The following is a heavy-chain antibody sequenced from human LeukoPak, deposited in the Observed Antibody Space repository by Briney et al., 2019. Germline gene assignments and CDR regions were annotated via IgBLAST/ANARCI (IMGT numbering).Heavy chain of an antibody. CDR3: TKDGKTRNWNYYQAKPVY. CDR2: IYSGGST. CDR1: GFTVSSNY. V-gene: IGHV3-53*01. Sequence: GGSLRLSCAASGFTVSSNYMSWVRQAPGKGLEWVSLIYSGGSTYYADSVKGRFTISRDNSKNTLFLQMDSLRAEDTAVYYCTKDGKTRNWNYYQAKPVYWGQGTLVTVSS. J-gene: IGHJ4*02. D-gene: IGHD1-7*01.